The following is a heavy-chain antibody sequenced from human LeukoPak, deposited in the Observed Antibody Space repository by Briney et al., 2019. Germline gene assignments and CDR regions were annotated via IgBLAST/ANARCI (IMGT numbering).Heavy chain of an antibody. Sequence: GGSLRLSCAASGFTFSSYGMHWVRQAPGKGLEWVAFIRYDGSNKYYTDSVKGRFTISRDNSKNTLYLQMNSLRAEDTAVYYCAKVSYYDSSGYPPFDYWGQGTLVTVSS. CDR1: GFTFSSYG. CDR3: AKVSYYDSSGYPPFDY. J-gene: IGHJ4*02. D-gene: IGHD3-22*01. V-gene: IGHV3-30*02. CDR2: IRYDGSNK.